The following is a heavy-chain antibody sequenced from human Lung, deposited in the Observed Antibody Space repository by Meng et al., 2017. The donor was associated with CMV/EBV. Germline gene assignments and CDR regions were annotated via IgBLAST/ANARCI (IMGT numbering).Heavy chain of an antibody. V-gene: IGHV1-8*01. CDR3: ARGLRRPSSAIDFDY. D-gene: IGHD2-2*01. J-gene: IGHJ4*02. CDR2: MNPNTGNT. Sequence: QVLLVQSGAEAKKPGASVKVSCKASGYTFTNYNINWVRQATGQGLEWMGWMNPNTGNTGYGQKFQGRITMTRNTAISTAYMELSSLTSEDTAVYFCARGLRRPSSAIDFDYWGQGTLVTVSS. CDR1: GYTFTNYN.